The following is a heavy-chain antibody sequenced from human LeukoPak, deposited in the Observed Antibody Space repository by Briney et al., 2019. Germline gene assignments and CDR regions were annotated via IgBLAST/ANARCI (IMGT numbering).Heavy chain of an antibody. CDR1: GFTFSSYA. D-gene: IGHD2-2*01. CDR3: AKDEGYCSGTSCLDFDY. CDR2: ISGSGGST. V-gene: IGHV3-23*01. Sequence: PGGSLRLSCAASGFTFSSYAMSWVRQAPGKGLEWVSAISGSGGSTYYADSVKGRFTISRDNSKNTLYLQMNSLRAEDTAVYYCAKDEGYCSGTSCLDFDYWGQGTLVTVSS. J-gene: IGHJ4*02.